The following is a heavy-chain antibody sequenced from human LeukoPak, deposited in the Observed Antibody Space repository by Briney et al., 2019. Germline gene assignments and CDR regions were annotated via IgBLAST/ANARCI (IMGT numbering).Heavy chain of an antibody. CDR1: GFTFSIYW. Sequence: PGGSLRLSCAASGFTFSIYWMSWVRQAPGKGLEWVANIKEDGSEKYYVDSVKGRFTVSRDNAKNSLYLQMNSLRAEDTAVYYCTRGLPYYDDWGQGTLVTVSS. J-gene: IGHJ4*02. V-gene: IGHV3-7*01. CDR2: IKEDGSEK. CDR3: TRGLPYYDD.